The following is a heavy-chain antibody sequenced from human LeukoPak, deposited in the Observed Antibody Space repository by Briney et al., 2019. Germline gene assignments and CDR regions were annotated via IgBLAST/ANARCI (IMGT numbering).Heavy chain of an antibody. J-gene: IGHJ3*02. D-gene: IGHD4-17*01. CDR1: GFTVSSNY. Sequence: GGSLRLSCAASGFTVSSNYMSWVRQAPGKGLEWVSVICSGGSTYYADSVKGRFTISRDNSKNTLYLQMNSLRAEDTAVYYCARFYGDYAQAFDIWGQGTMVTVSS. CDR2: ICSGGST. V-gene: IGHV3-53*01. CDR3: ARFYGDYAQAFDI.